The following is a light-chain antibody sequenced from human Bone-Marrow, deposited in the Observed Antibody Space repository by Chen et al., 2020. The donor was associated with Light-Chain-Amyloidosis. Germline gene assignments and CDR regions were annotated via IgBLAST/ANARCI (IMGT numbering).Light chain of an antibody. V-gene: IGLV3-21*02. CDR3: QVWYRSSDRPV. CDR1: NIGSTS. CDR2: DDS. Sequence: SYVLTQPSSVSVAPGQTATIACGGNNIGSTSVHWYQQTPGQAPLLVVYDDSDRPSGIPERLSGSNSGNTATLTISRVVAGDEADYYCQVWYRSSDRPVIGGGTKLTVI. J-gene: IGLJ3*02.